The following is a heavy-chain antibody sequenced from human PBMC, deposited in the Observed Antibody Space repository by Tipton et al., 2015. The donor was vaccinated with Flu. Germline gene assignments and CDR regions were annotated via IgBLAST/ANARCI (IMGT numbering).Heavy chain of an antibody. Sequence: SLRLSCSASGFSFSIHGMNWVRQAPGKGLEWVSCVSSSSSYIYYADSAKGRFTISRDNAKNSLYLEMNSLRAEDTAVYYCARDRAAAAPDYWGQGTLVTVSS. CDR3: ARDRAAAAPDY. CDR1: GFSFSIHG. D-gene: IGHD6-13*01. J-gene: IGHJ4*02. V-gene: IGHV3-21*01. CDR2: VSSSSSYI.